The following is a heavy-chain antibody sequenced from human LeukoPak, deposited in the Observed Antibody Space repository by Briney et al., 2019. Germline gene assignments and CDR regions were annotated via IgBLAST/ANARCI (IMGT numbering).Heavy chain of an antibody. V-gene: IGHV4-4*07. CDR2: IYTSGST. J-gene: IGHJ4*02. CDR3: ARENDYDFWSGTMGYFDY. Sequence: SETLSLTCTVSGGSISSYYWSWIRQPAGKELEWIGRIYTSGSTNYNPSLKSRVTMSLDTSKNHFSLKLSSVTAADTAVYYCARENDYDFWSGTMGYFDYWGQGTLVTVSS. D-gene: IGHD3-3*01. CDR1: GGSISSYY.